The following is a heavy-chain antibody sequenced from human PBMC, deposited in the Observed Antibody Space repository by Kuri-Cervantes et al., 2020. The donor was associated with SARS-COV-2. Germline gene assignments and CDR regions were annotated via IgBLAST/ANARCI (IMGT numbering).Heavy chain of an antibody. CDR3: ARVFGSYVAAAAAYYFDY. V-gene: IGHV3-48*01. J-gene: IGHJ4*02. CDR2: ISSSSTTI. CDR1: GFIFSDFG. Sequence: ETLSLTCAASGFIFSDFGMNWVRQAPGKGLEWASYISSSSTTIYYADSVKGRFTISRDNAKNSLYLQMNSLRAEDTAVYYCARVFGSYVAAAAAYYFDYWGQGTLVTVSS. D-gene: IGHD6-13*01.